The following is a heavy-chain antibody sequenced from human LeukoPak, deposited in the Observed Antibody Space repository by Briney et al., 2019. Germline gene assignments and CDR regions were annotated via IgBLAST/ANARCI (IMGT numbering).Heavy chain of an antibody. CDR1: GDSISSNY. D-gene: IGHD3-10*01. CDR2: IYYSGGT. CDR3: ARHYQGSGQYYYYGMDV. Sequence: PSETLSLTCTVPGDSISSNYWSWIRQPPGKGLEWIGYIYYSGGTNYSPSLKSRVTISVDTSKNQFSLKLSSVTAADTAVYYCARHYQGSGQYYYYGMDVWGQGTTVTVSS. V-gene: IGHV4-59*08. J-gene: IGHJ6*02.